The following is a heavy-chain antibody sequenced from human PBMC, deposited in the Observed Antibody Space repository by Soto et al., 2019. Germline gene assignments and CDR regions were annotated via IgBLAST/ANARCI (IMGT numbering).Heavy chain of an antibody. V-gene: IGHV1-8*01. CDR2: MNPNSGNT. J-gene: IGHJ4*02. Sequence: ASVKVSCKASGYTFTSYDINWVRRVTGQGLEWMGWMNPNSGNTGYAQQFQGRVTMTRNTSISTAYMELSSLRSDDTAVYYCARGALGARLGINSSFDSWGQGTLVTVSS. D-gene: IGHD6-6*01. CDR3: ARGALGARLGINSSFDS. CDR1: GYTFTSYD.